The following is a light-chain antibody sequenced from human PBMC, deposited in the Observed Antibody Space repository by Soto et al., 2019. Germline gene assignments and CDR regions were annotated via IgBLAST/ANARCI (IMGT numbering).Light chain of an antibody. J-gene: IGKJ2*01. Sequence: DIVMTQSPGSLAVSLGERATINCKSSQSVLYSSDNKNYLAWYQQKPGQPPKLLIYWASTRESGVPDRFSGSGSGTDFTLTISSLKAEDVAVYYCQQYYSTPPYTFGQGTKLDI. CDR2: WAS. V-gene: IGKV4-1*01. CDR3: QQYYSTPPYT. CDR1: QSVLYSSDNKNY.